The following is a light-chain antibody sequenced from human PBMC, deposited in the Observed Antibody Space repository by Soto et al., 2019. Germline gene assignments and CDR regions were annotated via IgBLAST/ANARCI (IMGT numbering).Light chain of an antibody. CDR1: HDIDTY. CDR3: QQYDDLQYT. Sequence: DIQMTQSPSSLAASVGDRVTITCRASHDIDTYLTWYQHKPGKAPRLLIYSASNMETGVPGRFSGSGSGTHSTLAISSLQPEDFATYYCQQYDDLQYTYGQGTKLEMK. CDR2: SAS. V-gene: IGKV1-33*01. J-gene: IGKJ2*01.